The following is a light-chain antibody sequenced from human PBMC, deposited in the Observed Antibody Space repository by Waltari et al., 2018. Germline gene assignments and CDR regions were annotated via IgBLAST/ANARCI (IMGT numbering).Light chain of an antibody. CDR3: AAWDDSLNAEV. V-gene: IGLV1-44*01. J-gene: IGLJ3*02. CDR1: SSNIGSNT. CDR2: YND. Sequence: QSVLTQPPSASGAPGQRVTISCSGISSNIGSNTVNWYQQLPGTAPKLLIYYNDQRPSGVPDRFSGSKSGTSASLAISGLQSEDEADYYCAAWDDSLNAEVFGGGTKLTVL.